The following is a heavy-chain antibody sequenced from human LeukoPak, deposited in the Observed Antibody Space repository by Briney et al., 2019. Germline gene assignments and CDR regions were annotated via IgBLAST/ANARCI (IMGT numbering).Heavy chain of an antibody. CDR2: ISSSSSYI. CDR3: ARVAIPQAFDY. D-gene: IGHD2-21*01. Sequence: GGSLRLSCAASGFTFSSYSVNWVRHAPGKGLEWVSSISSSSSYIYYADSVKGRFTISRDNAKNSLYLQMNSLRAEDTAVYYCARVAIPQAFDYWGQGTLVTVSS. J-gene: IGHJ4*02. V-gene: IGHV3-21*01. CDR1: GFTFSSYS.